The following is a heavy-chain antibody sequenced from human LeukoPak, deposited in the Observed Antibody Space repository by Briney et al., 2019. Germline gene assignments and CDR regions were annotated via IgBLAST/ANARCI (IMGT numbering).Heavy chain of an antibody. Sequence: GRSLRLSCAASGFTFSSYGMHWVRQAPGKGLEWVAVISYDGSNKYYADSVKGRFTISRDNSKNTLYLQMNSLRAEDTAVYYCAKGNYGPYYYYGMDVWGQGTTVTVSS. CDR2: ISYDGSNK. CDR1: GFTFSSYG. J-gene: IGHJ6*02. CDR3: AKGNYGPYYYYGMDV. D-gene: IGHD3-10*01. V-gene: IGHV3-30*18.